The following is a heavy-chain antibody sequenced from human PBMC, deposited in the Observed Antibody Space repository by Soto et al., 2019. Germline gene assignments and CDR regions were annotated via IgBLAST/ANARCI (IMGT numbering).Heavy chain of an antibody. CDR3: AHRLKADYVDYAPFDY. V-gene: IGHV2-5*01. CDR1: GFSLSTSGVG. J-gene: IGHJ4*02. Sequence: QITLKESGPTLVKPTKNLTLTCTFSGFSLSTSGVGVGWIRQPPGKALEWLALIYWHEDKGYSPSLNSRLTITKDTSKNQLVLTMTNMDSVDPATYYCAHRLKADYVDYAPFDYWGQGTLVTVSS. CDR2: IYWHEDK. D-gene: IGHD4-17*01.